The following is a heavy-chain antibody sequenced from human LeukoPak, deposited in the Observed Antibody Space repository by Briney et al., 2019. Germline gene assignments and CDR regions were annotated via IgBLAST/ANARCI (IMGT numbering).Heavy chain of an antibody. Sequence: PGGSLRLSCAVSGFRVSDYYMSWVRQAPGKGLEWVAVISYDGSNKYYADSVKGRFTISRDNSKNTLYLQMNSLRAEDTAVYYCARDRCGGDCGFDPWGQGTLVTVSS. V-gene: IGHV3-30-3*01. CDR2: ISYDGSNK. CDR1: GFRVSDYY. D-gene: IGHD2-21*02. CDR3: ARDRCGGDCGFDP. J-gene: IGHJ5*02.